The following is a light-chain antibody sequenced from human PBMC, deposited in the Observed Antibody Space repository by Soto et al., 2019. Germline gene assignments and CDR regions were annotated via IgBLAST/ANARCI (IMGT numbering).Light chain of an antibody. V-gene: IGKV3-20*01. CDR3: QQYGSSGT. CDR1: QSVSNNY. Sequence: ESVLTQSPGTLSLSPGERATLSCRASQSVSNNYLAWYQQQPGQAPRLLIYGASNRATGIPDRFSGSGSGTGFTLTISRPEPEDFEVYYCQQYGSSGTFGQGTKVEI. J-gene: IGKJ1*01. CDR2: GAS.